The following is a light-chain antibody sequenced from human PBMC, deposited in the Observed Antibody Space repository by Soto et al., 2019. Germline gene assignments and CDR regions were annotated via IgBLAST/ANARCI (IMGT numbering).Light chain of an antibody. CDR2: EVS. Sequence: QSVLTHPASVSGTPGQSITISCTGTSSDVGGYNYVSWYQQHPGKAPKLMIYEVSNRPSGVSNRFSGSKSGNTASLTISGLQAEDEADYYCSSYTSSSTYVFGSWTKVTVL. CDR1: SSDVGGYNY. V-gene: IGLV2-14*01. CDR3: SSYTSSSTYV. J-gene: IGLJ1*01.